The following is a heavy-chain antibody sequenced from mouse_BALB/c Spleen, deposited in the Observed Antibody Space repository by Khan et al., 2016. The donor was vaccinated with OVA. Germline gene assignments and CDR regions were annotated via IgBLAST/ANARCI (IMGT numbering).Heavy chain of an antibody. CDR3: ARAGYGGFAY. CDR1: GFTFSDYY. CDR2: ISDGGSYT. J-gene: IGHJ3*01. V-gene: IGHV5-4*02. D-gene: IGHD1-1*02. Sequence: EVELVESGGGLVKPGGSLKLSCAASGFTFSDYYMYWVRQTPEKRLEWVATISDGGSYTYYPDSVKGRFTIPRDNAKNNLYLQMSRLKSEDTAVYYCARAGYGGFAYWGQGTLVTDSA.